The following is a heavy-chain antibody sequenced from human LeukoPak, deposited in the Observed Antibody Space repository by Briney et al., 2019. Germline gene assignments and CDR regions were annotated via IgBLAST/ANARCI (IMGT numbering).Heavy chain of an antibody. CDR1: GGSFSGYC. CDR3: ARGRSGCSSTSCYGLRIQLWPPLVDI. D-gene: IGHD2-2*01. Sequence: SETLSLTCAVYGGSFSGYCWSWIRQPPGKGLEWIGEINHSGSTNYNPSLKSRVTISVDTSKNQFSLKLSSVTAADTAVYYCARGRSGCSSTSCYGLRIQLWPPLVDIWGQGTMVTVSS. V-gene: IGHV4-34*01. J-gene: IGHJ3*02. CDR2: INHSGST.